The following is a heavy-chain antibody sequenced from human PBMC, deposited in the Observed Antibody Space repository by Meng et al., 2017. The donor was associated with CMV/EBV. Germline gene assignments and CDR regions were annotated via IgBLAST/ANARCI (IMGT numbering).Heavy chain of an antibody. Sequence: QFPPVPSEADVNKPGASVKISCKACSYTFISYGISWVREASVQELEWMGWISAYNGNTNYAQKLQGRVTMTTDTTTNTANMELRIMRSDDTAVDYGTGGIAAAGTRYFDYWGQGTLVTVSS. CDR1: SYTFISYG. V-gene: IGHV1-18*01. CDR3: TGGIAAAGTRYFDY. J-gene: IGHJ4*02. CDR2: ISAYNGNT. D-gene: IGHD6-13*01.